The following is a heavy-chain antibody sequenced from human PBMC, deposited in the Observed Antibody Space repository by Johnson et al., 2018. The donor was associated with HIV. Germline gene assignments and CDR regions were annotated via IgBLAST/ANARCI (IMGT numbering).Heavy chain of an antibody. J-gene: IGHJ3*01. CDR3: ARDGRDLVTRGSFDV. Sequence: QVLLVESGGGLVQPGGSLRLSCAASGFTFSSYAMHWVRQAPGKGLEWVAVISFDGSNKYYADSVTGRFTISRDNSKNTLYLQMNSLRPEDTAVYYGARDGRDLVTRGSFDVWGQGTVVTVS. CDR2: ISFDGSNK. D-gene: IGHD5-18*01. V-gene: IGHV3-30*14. CDR1: GFTFSSYA.